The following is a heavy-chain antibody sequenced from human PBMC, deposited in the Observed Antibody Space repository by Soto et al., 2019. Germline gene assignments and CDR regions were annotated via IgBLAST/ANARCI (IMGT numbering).Heavy chain of an antibody. CDR2: IHYNGTT. J-gene: IGHJ4*02. D-gene: IGHD6-13*01. Sequence: SETLSLTCTVSGGSMRNYFWTWIRQPPGKGLEWIGYIHYNGTTSFFPSYNPSLRSRVTISEDTSKNQFSLKLLSVTTADTAVYFCAAGEASSRNLAPYYLDFWGQGTLVTVS. CDR1: GGSMRNYF. CDR3: AAGEASSRNLAPYYLDF. V-gene: IGHV4-59*01.